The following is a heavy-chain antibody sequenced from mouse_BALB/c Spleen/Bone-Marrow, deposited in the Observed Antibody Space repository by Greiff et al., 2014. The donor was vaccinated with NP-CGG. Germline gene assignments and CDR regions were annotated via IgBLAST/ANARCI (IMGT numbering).Heavy chain of an antibody. CDR3: ANYGNYFDY. D-gene: IGHD2-1*01. Sequence: VQLQQSGSGLVKPSQSLSLTCSVTGYSITSGYYWNWIRQFPGNKLEWMGYISYDGSNNYNPSLKNRISITRDTSKNQFFLELNSVTTEDTATYYCANYGNYFDYWGQGTTLTVSS. J-gene: IGHJ2*01. V-gene: IGHV3-6*02. CDR2: ISYDGSN. CDR1: GYSITSGYY.